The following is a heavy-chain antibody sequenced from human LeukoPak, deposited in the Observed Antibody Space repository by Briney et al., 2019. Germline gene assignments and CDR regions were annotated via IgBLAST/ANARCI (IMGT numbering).Heavy chain of an antibody. CDR3: TRVIVEVPGVSDYCDF. V-gene: IGHV3-23*01. CDR2: ISGSGGST. D-gene: IGHD2-2*01. J-gene: IGHJ4*02. Sequence: GGSLRLSCAASGFTFSSYAMSWVRQAPGKGLEWVSAISGSGGSTYYADSVKGRFTISRDNSKNTLYLQMNSLRAEDTAVYYCTRVIVEVPGVSDYCDFWGQGTLVTVSS. CDR1: GFTFSSYA.